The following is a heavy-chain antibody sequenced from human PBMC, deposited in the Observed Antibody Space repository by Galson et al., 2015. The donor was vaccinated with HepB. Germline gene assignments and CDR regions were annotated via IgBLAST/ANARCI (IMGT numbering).Heavy chain of an antibody. Sequence: SVKVSCKASGGTFSSYTISWVRQAPGQGLEWMGRIIPILGMANYAQKFQGRVTITADKSTSTAYMELSSLRSEDTAVYYCARDGAVGATDLYYYYGMDVWGQGTTVTVSS. V-gene: IGHV1-69*04. J-gene: IGHJ6*02. CDR3: ARDGAVGATDLYYYYGMDV. D-gene: IGHD1-26*01. CDR1: GGTFSSYT. CDR2: IIPILGMA.